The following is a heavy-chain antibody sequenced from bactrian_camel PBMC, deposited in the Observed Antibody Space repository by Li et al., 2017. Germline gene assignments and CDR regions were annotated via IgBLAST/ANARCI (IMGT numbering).Heavy chain of an antibody. CDR1: EHTSSTYYC. Sequence: VQLVESGGDSVQAGGSLRLSCAAPEHTSSTYYCMGWFRQAPGKDVEVVAGIYTSAAATFVADSVKDRFTISRDNRENTLYLQMDDLSPEDTAIYYCAAQFQWCPKSTMRHPESLPSRGQGTQVTVS. CDR2: IYTSAAAT. D-gene: IGHD4*01. CDR3: AAQFQWCPKSTMRHPESLPS. V-gene: IGHV3S1*01. J-gene: IGHJ6*01.